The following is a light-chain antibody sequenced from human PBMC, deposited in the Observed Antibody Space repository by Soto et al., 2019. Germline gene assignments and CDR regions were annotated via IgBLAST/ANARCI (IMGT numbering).Light chain of an antibody. Sequence: ILMTQSPATLSVSPGERATLSCRASQSVSNNLAWYKQKPGQAPRLLIYDASTRATGIPARFSGSGSGTEFPLTISGLQSEDFAVYYCQQYNIWPPWTFGQGTKVEVK. V-gene: IGKV3-15*01. CDR1: QSVSNN. CDR2: DAS. J-gene: IGKJ1*01. CDR3: QQYNIWPPWT.